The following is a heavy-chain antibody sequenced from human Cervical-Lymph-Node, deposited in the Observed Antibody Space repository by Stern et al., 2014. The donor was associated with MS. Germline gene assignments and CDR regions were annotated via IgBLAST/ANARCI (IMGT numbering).Heavy chain of an antibody. Sequence: VQLQESGPGLVKPSQTLSLTCTVSGGSISSGDYYWSWIRQHPGKGLEWIGYIYYGGGAYYNPALKSRLSISIDTSKNQFSLKLNSATAADTAVYYCARDSWYGGNSAYWGQGTLVTVSS. CDR2: IYYGGGA. V-gene: IGHV4-31*03. CDR3: ARDSWYGGNSAY. CDR1: GGSISSGDYY. D-gene: IGHD4-23*01. J-gene: IGHJ4*02.